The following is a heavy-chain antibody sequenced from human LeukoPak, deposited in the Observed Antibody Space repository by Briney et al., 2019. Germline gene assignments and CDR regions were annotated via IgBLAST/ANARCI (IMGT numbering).Heavy chain of an antibody. CDR3: ARVSGFYYYGSGTANYYYYGMDV. D-gene: IGHD3-10*01. CDR1: GGSFSGYY. V-gene: IGHV4-34*01. Sequence: PSETLYLTCAVYGGSFSGYYWSWIRQPPGKGLEWIGEINHSGSTNYNPSLKSRVTISVDTSKNQFSLKLSSVTAADTAVYYCARVSGFYYYGSGTANYYYYGMDVWGQGTTVTVSS. CDR2: INHSGST. J-gene: IGHJ6*02.